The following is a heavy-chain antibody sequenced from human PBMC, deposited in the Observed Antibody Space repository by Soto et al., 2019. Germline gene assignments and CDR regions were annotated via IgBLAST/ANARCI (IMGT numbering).Heavy chain of an antibody. J-gene: IGHJ5*02. D-gene: IGHD6-13*01. CDR1: GFTFSSYS. V-gene: IGHV3-48*01. CDR3: ARHPERIAEIGWFDP. Sequence: EVQLVESGGGLVQPGGSLRLSCAASGFTFSSYSMNWVRQAPGKGLEWVSYISSSSSNIYYADSVKGRFTISRDNAKNSLYLQINSLRAEDTAVYYCARHPERIAEIGWFDPWGQGTLVTVSS. CDR2: ISSSSSNI.